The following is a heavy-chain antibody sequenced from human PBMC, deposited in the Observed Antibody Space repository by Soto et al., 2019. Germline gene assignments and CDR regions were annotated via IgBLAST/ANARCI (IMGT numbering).Heavy chain of an antibody. CDR2: ISASGVST. D-gene: IGHD6-19*01. J-gene: IGHJ4*02. CDR1: GFTFSSYW. CDR3: AKDRKTGSGWYWDY. V-gene: IGHV3-23*01. Sequence: GGSLRLSCAASGFTFSSYWMHWVRQAPGKGLVWVSGISASGVSTYYADSVKGRFTISRDNSENTLYLQMNSLRAEDTALYYCAKDRKTGSGWYWDYWGQGTLVTVSS.